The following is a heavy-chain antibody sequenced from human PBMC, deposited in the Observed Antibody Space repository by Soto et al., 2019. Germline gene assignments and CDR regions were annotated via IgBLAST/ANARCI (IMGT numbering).Heavy chain of an antibody. V-gene: IGHV4-30-4*01. CDR3: ARYGSGECNRGSCYSPFDY. D-gene: IGHD2-15*01. CDR2: IYYSGST. CDR1: GGNFRGYG. J-gene: IGHJ4*02. Sequence: PSETLSLTCAVYGGNFRGYGWSWIRQPPGKGLEWIGYIYYSGSTYYNPSLRSRVTISVDTSKNQFTLKLSSVTAADTAVYYCARYGSGECNRGSCYSPFDYWGQGTLVTVSS.